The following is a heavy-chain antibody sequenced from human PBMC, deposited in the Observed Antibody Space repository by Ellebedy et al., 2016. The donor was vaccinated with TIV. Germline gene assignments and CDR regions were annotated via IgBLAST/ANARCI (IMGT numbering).Heavy chain of an antibody. Sequence: PGGSLRLSCEASGITFRTAWMTWIRQSPGKGLEWVGRIKSGSGATDFSESVKGRFAISRDDSRNLVYLHMNSLDTDDTGLYYCSTTTRERNPYTGDDALDFWGLGTMVTVS. CDR3: STTTRERNPYTGDDALDF. V-gene: IGHV3-15*01. CDR2: IKSGSGAT. CDR1: GITFRTAW. D-gene: IGHD3-16*02. J-gene: IGHJ3*01.